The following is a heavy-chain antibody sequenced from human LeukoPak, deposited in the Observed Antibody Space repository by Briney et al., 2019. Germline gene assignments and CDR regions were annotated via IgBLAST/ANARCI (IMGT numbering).Heavy chain of an antibody. CDR2: INHSGST. Sequence: KASETLSLTCAVYGGSFSGYYWSWIRQPPGKGLEWIGEINHSGSTNYNPSLKSRVTISVDTSKNQFSLKLSSVTAADTAVYYCARGSGSYYYYYGMDVWGQGTTVTVPS. J-gene: IGHJ6*02. V-gene: IGHV4-34*01. D-gene: IGHD1-26*01. CDR1: GGSFSGYY. CDR3: ARGSGSYYYYYGMDV.